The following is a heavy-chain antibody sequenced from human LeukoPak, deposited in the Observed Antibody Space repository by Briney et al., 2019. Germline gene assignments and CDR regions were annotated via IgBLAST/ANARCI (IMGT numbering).Heavy chain of an antibody. J-gene: IGHJ6*02. V-gene: IGHV3-11*01. CDR2: ISTTSNTI. CDR3: ARVWGATYGYYCFAMDV. D-gene: IGHD4/OR15-4a*01. CDR1: GFTFSDHY. Sequence: GGSLRLSCEASGFTFSDHYMTWMRQAPGKGLEWVSSISTTSNTISYAGSVEGRFTVSRDNARNSMTLQLTSLRAEDTAVYYCARVWGATYGYYCFAMDVWGQGTTVTVSS.